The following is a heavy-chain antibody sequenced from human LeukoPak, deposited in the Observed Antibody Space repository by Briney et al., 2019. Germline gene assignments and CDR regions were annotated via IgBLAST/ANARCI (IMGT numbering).Heavy chain of an antibody. Sequence: GGSLRLSCAASGFTFSSSWMHWVRQAPGKGLVWVSRINSDGSGTTYADSVKGRFTISRDNAKNSLYLQMNSLRAEDTAVYYCARVYCSGGSCYRYCDYWGQGTLVTVSS. J-gene: IGHJ4*02. CDR1: GFTFSSSW. CDR3: ARVYCSGGSCYRYCDY. D-gene: IGHD2-15*01. CDR2: INSDGSGT. V-gene: IGHV3-74*01.